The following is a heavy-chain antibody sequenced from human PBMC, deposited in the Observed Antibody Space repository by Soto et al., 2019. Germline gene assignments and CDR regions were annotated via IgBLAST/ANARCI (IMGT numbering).Heavy chain of an antibody. J-gene: IGHJ5*02. Sequence: GGSLRLSCAASGFTFSSYAMSWVRQAPGKGLEWVSAIKGSGGRTYYADSVKGRFTISRDNSKNTMYLQMNSLRAEDTAASYCAKAVEAAGPGGGFDHWGQGTLVTVSS. CDR3: AKAVEAAGPGGGFDH. V-gene: IGHV3-23*01. CDR1: GFTFSSYA. D-gene: IGHD6-13*01. CDR2: IKGSGGRT.